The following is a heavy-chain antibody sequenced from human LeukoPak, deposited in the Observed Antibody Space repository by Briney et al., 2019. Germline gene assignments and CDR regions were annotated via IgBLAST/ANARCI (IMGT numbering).Heavy chain of an antibody. CDR3: TTDSVVVRNSMNAFDI. CDR1: GYTFTSSD. CDR2: INPDGGGT. V-gene: IGHV1-2*02. J-gene: IGHJ3*02. Sequence: ASVKVSCKASGYTFTSSDFNWVRQAPGQGLEWMGWINPDGGGTRYPQKFQGRVTMTRDTSITTAYMELYSLRSDDTAVYFCTTDSVVVRNSMNAFDIWGQGTMVTVSS. D-gene: IGHD2-2*01.